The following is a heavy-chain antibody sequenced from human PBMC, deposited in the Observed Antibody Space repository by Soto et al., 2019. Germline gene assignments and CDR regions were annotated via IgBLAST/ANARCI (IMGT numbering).Heavy chain of an antibody. CDR3: ARDLKFGQADY. D-gene: IGHD3-10*01. J-gene: IGHJ4*02. V-gene: IGHV4-4*07. Sequence: ETLSLTCTVSGGSISSYYWTWIRQPSGKGLEWIGRIYTSGSTNYNPSPKSRVTMSVDTSKNQFSLKLSSVTAADTAVYYCARDLKFGQADYWGQGSQVTVSS. CDR2: IYTSGST. CDR1: GGSISSYY.